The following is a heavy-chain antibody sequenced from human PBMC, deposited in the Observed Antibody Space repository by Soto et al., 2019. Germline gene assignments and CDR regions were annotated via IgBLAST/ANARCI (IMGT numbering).Heavy chain of an antibody. J-gene: IGHJ5*02. CDR1: GGSVSSGSYY. D-gene: IGHD1-20*01. V-gene: IGHV4-61*01. Sequence: QVQLQESGPGLVKPSETLSLTCTVSGGSVSSGSYYWRWIRQPPGKGLEWIGYIYYSGSTNYNPSRKSRVTISVGTSKNQFSLKLSSVTAADTAVYYCARAHNWNPGWFDPWGQGTLVTVSS. CDR3: ARAHNWNPGWFDP. CDR2: IYYSGST.